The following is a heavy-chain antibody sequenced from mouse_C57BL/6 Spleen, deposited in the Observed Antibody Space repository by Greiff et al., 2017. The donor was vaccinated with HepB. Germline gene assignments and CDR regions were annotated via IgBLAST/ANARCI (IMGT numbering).Heavy chain of an antibody. CDR1: GFTFTDYY. J-gene: IGHJ3*01. D-gene: IGHD1-1*01. Sequence: EVQGVESGGGLVQPGGSLSLSCAASGFTFTDYYMSWVRQPPGKALEWLGFIRNKANGYTTEYSASVQGRFTISSDNSQSILYLLMNALRAEDCATYDCARSYCGSSSYAYWGQGTLVTVSA. V-gene: IGHV7-3*01. CDR3: ARSYCGSSSYAY. CDR2: IRNKANGYTT.